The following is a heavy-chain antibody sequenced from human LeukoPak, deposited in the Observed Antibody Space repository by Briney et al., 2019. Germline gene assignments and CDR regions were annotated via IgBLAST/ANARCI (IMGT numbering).Heavy chain of an antibody. J-gene: IGHJ4*02. CDR2: IGTAGDT. D-gene: IGHD3-10*01. CDR1: GFTFSSYD. CDR3: ARGRVGSYDY. V-gene: IGHV3-13*01. Sequence: GGSLGLSCAASGFTFSSYDMHWVRHATGKGLEWVSAIGTAGDTYYPGSVKGRFTISGENAKNSLYLQMSSLRAGDTAVYYCARGRVGSYDYWGQGTLVTVSS.